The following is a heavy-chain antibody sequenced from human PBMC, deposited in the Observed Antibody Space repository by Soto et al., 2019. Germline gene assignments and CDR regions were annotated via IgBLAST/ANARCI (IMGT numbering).Heavy chain of an antibody. CDR2: IYYSGST. CDR1: GGSISSSSYY. CDR3: ARQPGNGRSYYDY. V-gene: IGHV4-39*01. Sequence: QLQLQESGPGLVKPSESLSLSCTVSGGSISSSSYYWGWIRQPPGKGLEWIGRIYYSGSTYYNPTLKSRVTITEDTPKSQCYLKLSSVTAADTAVYYGARQPGNGRSYYDYWGQGTQGTVSS. J-gene: IGHJ4*02. D-gene: IGHD2-8*01.